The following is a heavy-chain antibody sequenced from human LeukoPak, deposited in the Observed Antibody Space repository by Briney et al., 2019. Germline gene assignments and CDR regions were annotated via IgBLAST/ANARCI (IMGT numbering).Heavy chain of an antibody. CDR3: AKNSSGGYSDY. CDR2: ISTYNGYS. D-gene: IGHD6-19*01. J-gene: IGHJ4*02. V-gene: IGHV1-18*01. Sequence: ASVTVSFTSSGYTFTSSGITWVRQAPGQGLGWMGWISTYNGYSKYAQNLQGRVTMTADTSTSTAYMELSSLRSDDTAVYYCAKNSSGGYSDYWGQGTLVTVSS. CDR1: GYTFTSSG.